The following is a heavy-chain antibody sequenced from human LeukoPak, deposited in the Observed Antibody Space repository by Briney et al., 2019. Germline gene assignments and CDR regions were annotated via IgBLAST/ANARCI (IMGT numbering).Heavy chain of an antibody. Sequence: SETLSLTCAVSGGSISSNSYYWGWIRQPPGKGLEWIGSIYYSGSTYYNPSLKSRVTISVDTSKNQFSLKLSSVTAADTAVYYCARHPTVISSPEWYFDYWGQGTLVTVSS. CDR1: GGSISSNSYY. CDR2: IYYSGST. CDR3: ARHPTVISSPEWYFDY. V-gene: IGHV4-39*01. J-gene: IGHJ4*02. D-gene: IGHD2-2*01.